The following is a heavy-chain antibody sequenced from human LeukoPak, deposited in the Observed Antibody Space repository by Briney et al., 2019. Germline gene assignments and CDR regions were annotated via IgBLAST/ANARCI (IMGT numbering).Heavy chain of an antibody. CDR3: ARYADY. Sequence: SETLSLTCTVSGGSISSASYYWTWIRQPPGKGLEWIGYIYHDGSAYYNPSLKSRVTISLDMSKNQFSLKLNSVTAADTAMYYCARYADYWGQGTLVTVSP. CDR2: IYHDGSA. V-gene: IGHV4-30-2*01. CDR1: GGSISSASYY. J-gene: IGHJ4*02.